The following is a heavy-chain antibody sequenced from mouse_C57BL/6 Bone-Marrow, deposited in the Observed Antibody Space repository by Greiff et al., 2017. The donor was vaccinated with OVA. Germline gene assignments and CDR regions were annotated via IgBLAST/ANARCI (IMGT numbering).Heavy chain of an antibody. CDR1: GYTFTSYG. V-gene: IGHV1-81*01. J-gene: IGHJ4*01. D-gene: IGHD2-4*01. CDR3: TTWGEYDYDGEFYAMDY. Sequence: VKLVESGAELARPGASVKLSCKASGYTFTSYGISWVKQRTGQGLEWIGEIYPRSGNTYYNEKFKGKATLTADKSSNTAYLQLSSLTSEDTAVYYCTTWGEYDYDGEFYAMDYWGQGTSVTVSS. CDR2: IYPRSGNT.